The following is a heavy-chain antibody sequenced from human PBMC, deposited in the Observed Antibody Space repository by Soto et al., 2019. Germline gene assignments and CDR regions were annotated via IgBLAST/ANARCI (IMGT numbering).Heavy chain of an antibody. D-gene: IGHD6-13*01. CDR3: AGIRRAAACGGLDV. CDR1: GGSIKSGDYA. CDR2: IYHSGST. V-gene: IGHV4-30-2*01. J-gene: IGHJ6*02. Sequence: QLQLQESGSGLVKPSQTLSLTCGVSGGSIKSGDYAWSWIRQPPGKGLEWMGYIYHSGSTYYNPSHKSRVTILINRSKNQLSLKLSSVTAADTAVYYCAGIRRAAACGGLDVWGQGTTVTVSS.